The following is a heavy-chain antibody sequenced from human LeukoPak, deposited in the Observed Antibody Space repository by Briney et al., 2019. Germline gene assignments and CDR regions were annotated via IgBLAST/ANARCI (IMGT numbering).Heavy chain of an antibody. CDR1: GGSISSYY. V-gene: IGHV4-59*01. Sequence: SETLSLACTVSGGSISSYYWSWIRQPPGKGLEWLGYIYYSGSTNYNPSLKSRVTISVDTSKNQFSLKLSPVTAADTAVYYCARGLPGDYDGFYFDYWGQGTLVTVST. J-gene: IGHJ4*02. CDR3: ARGLPGDYDGFYFDY. D-gene: IGHD4-17*01. CDR2: IYYSGST.